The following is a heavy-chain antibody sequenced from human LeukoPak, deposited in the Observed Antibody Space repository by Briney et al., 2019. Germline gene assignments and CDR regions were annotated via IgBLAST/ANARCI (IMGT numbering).Heavy chain of an antibody. Sequence: GGSLRLSCAASGFTFSSYSMNWVRQAPGKGLEWVSSISSSSSYIYYADSVKGRFTISRDNAKNSLYLQMNSLRAEDTAVYYCARVPFSSIWYYFDSWGQGTLVSVST. D-gene: IGHD6-13*01. V-gene: IGHV3-21*01. CDR1: GFTFSSYS. CDR3: ARVPFSSIWYYFDS. CDR2: ISSSSSYI. J-gene: IGHJ4*02.